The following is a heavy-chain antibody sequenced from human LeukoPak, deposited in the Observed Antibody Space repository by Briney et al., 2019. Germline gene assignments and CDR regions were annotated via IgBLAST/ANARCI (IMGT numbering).Heavy chain of an antibody. Sequence: GGSLRLSCAASGFTFSDYYMSWIRQAPGKGLEWVSYISSSGTTVYYADSVKGRFTISRDNAKNSLYLQMNSLRAEDTAVYYCARRRDSGSLQHFDYWGQGTLVTVSS. CDR2: ISSSGTTV. CDR1: GFTFSDYY. CDR3: ARRRDSGSLQHFDY. V-gene: IGHV3-11*01. J-gene: IGHJ4*02. D-gene: IGHD1-26*01.